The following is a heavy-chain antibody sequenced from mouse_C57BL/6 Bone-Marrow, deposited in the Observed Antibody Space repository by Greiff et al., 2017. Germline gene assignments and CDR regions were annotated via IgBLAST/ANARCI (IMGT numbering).Heavy chain of an antibody. J-gene: IGHJ3*01. CDR3: ALYYGNYGFAY. CDR2: ISSGSSSI. CDR1: GFTFSDYG. V-gene: IGHV5-17*01. D-gene: IGHD2-1*01. Sequence: EVQGVESGGGLVKPGGSLKLSCEASGFTFSDYGMHWVRQAPEKGLEWVAYISSGSSSIYYADTVKGRFTISRDNAKNTLFLQMTSLRSEDTAMYYCALYYGNYGFAYWGQGPLVTVSA.